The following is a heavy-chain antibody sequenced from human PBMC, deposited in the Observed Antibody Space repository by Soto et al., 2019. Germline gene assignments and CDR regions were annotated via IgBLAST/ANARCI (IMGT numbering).Heavy chain of an antibody. V-gene: IGHV4-34*01. J-gene: IGHJ6*02. CDR3: ASFSRRYRSSSRSMHV. D-gene: IGHD6-13*01. CDR2: INHSGST. Sequence: SETLSLTCAVYGGSFSGYYWSWIRQPPGKGLEWIGEINHSGSTNYNPSLKSRVTISVDTSKNQFSLKLSSVTAADTAVYYCASFSRRYRSSSRSMHVSDQGTTVTRS. CDR1: GGSFSGYY.